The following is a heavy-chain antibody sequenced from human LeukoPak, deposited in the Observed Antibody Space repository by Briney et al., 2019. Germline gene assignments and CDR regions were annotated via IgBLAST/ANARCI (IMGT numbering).Heavy chain of an antibody. CDR2: INSDGSTT. V-gene: IGHV3-74*01. Sequence: GGSLRLSCAVSGFTFSDYWMHWVRQAPGKGLVWVSRINSDGSTTHYAASVKGRFTISRDNAKNTLYLQMNSLRADDTAVYYCAPDPILEYWGQGTLVSVSS. CDR3: APDPILEY. J-gene: IGHJ4*02. CDR1: GFTFSDYW.